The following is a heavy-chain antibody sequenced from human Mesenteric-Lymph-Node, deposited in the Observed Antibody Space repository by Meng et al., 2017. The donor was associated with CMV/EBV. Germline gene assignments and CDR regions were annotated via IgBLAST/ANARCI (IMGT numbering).Heavy chain of an antibody. V-gene: IGHV3-30-3*01. CDR1: GFTFNTYA. J-gene: IGHJ4*02. CDR3: AREQLVATFDY. CDR2: ISYDGSDK. D-gene: IGHD6-6*01. Sequence: GGSLRLSCVASGFTFNTYAMHWVRQGPGKGLEWVAVISYDGSDKYHADSVKGRFTISRDNAKNSLYLQMNSLRAEDTAVYYCAREQLVATFDYWGQGTLVTVSS.